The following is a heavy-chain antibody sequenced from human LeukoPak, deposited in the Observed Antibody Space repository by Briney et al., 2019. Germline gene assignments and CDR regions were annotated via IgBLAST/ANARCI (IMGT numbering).Heavy chain of an antibody. CDR2: IKQDGSEK. J-gene: IGHJ4*02. CDR1: GFTFSSYW. V-gene: IGHV3-7*01. Sequence: PGGSLRLSCAASGFTFSSYWMSWVRQAPGKGLEWVANIKQDGSEKYYVDSVKGRFTISRDNAKNSLYLQMNSLRAEDTAVYYCARDGSSGWHGAVDYWGQGTLVTVSS. D-gene: IGHD6-19*01. CDR3: ARDGSSGWHGAVDY.